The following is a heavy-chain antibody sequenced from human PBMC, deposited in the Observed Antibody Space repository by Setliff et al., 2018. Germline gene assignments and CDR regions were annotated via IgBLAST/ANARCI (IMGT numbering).Heavy chain of an antibody. CDR1: GFTFTDYG. D-gene: IGHD2-15*01. Sequence: GASVKVSCKSSGFTFTDYGITWVRQVPGQGLEWMGWISSYNDVTNYAQSFQGRVTMTTDTSKSAAYMDLRGLRSDDTAVYYCAISTLSICSGGSCPNAFDVWGQGTMVT. CDR3: AISTLSICSGGSCPNAFDV. CDR2: ISSYNDVT. J-gene: IGHJ3*01. V-gene: IGHV1-18*01.